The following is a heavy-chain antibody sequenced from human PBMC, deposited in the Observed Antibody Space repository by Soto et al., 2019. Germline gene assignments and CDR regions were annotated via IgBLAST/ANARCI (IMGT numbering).Heavy chain of an antibody. CDR1: GLHFSVYW. J-gene: IGHJ4*02. D-gene: IGHD1-26*01. Sequence: EVQLLESGGGLVQPGGSLRLSCAASGLHFSVYWMTWVRQIPGKGLEWVANIKGDGSERHYVDAVRGRFTISRDNAKNLLYLYMNSLRADDTAVYYCATDLIVEVSSLYYWGQGTPVTVSS. CDR3: ATDLIVEVSSLYY. V-gene: IGHV3-7*03. CDR2: IKGDGSER.